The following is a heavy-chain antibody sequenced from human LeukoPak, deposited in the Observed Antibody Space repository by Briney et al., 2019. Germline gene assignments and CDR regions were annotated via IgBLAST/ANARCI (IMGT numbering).Heavy chain of an antibody. CDR2: INPNSGGT. V-gene: IGHV1-2*02. Sequence: ASVKVSCKASGYTFTGYYMHWVRQAPGQGLERMGWINPNSGGTNYAQKFQGRVTMTRDTSISTAYMELSRLRSDDTAVYYCARVRRIAARPGPFDYWGQGTLVTVSS. CDR3: ARVRRIAARPGPFDY. J-gene: IGHJ4*02. CDR1: GYTFTGYY. D-gene: IGHD6-6*01.